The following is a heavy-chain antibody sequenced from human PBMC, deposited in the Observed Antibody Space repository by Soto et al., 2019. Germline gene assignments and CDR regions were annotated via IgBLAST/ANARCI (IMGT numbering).Heavy chain of an antibody. D-gene: IGHD3-22*01. CDR1: GFIFSNAW. CDR2: IKSKTDGGTT. CDR3: TTTAYYYDSHLFHY. J-gene: IGHJ4*02. Sequence: EVQLVESGGGLVKPGGSLRLSCAASGFIFSNAWMKWVRQAPGKGLEWVGRIKSKTDGGTTDYAAPVKGRFTISRDDSKNTLYLQMNSLKTEDTAVYYCTTTAYYYDSHLFHYWGQGTLVTVSS. V-gene: IGHV3-15*07.